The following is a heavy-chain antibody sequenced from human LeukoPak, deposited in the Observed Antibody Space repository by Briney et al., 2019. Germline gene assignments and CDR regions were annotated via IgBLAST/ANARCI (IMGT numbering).Heavy chain of an antibody. CDR3: ASYCSGGSCYYFDY. Sequence: SETLSLTCTVSGGSISSYYWSWIRQPPGKGLEWIGYIYYSGCTNYNPSLKSRVTISVDTSKNQFSLKLSSVTAADTAVYYCASYCSGGSCYYFDYWGQGTLVTVSS. CDR2: IYYSGCT. V-gene: IGHV4-59*01. D-gene: IGHD2-15*01. CDR1: GGSISSYY. J-gene: IGHJ4*02.